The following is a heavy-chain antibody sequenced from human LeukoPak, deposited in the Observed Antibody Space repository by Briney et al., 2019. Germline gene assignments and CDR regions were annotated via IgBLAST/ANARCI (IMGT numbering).Heavy chain of an antibody. V-gene: IGHV3-30*04. CDR3: ASGQQHPVRFDY. CDR1: GFTFSSYA. CDR2: ISYDGSNK. J-gene: IGHJ4*02. D-gene: IGHD3-10*01. Sequence: GRSLRLSCAASGFTFSSYAMHWVRQAPGKGLEWVAVISYDGSNKYYADSVKDRFTISRDNSKNTLYLQMNSLRAEDTAVYYCASGQQHPVRFDYWAREPWSPSPQ.